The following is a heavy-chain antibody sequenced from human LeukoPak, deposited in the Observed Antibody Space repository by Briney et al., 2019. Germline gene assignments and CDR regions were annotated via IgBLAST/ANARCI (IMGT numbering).Heavy chain of an antibody. Sequence: ASETLSLTCAVYGGSFSGYYWSWIRQPPGKGLEWIGEINHSGSTNYNPSLKSRVTISVDTSKTQFSLKLSSVTAADTAVYYCARVSMPSSGGDFDYWGQGTLVTVSS. J-gene: IGHJ4*02. CDR3: ARVSMPSSGGDFDY. V-gene: IGHV4-34*01. CDR2: INHSGST. CDR1: GGSFSGYY. D-gene: IGHD2/OR15-2a*01.